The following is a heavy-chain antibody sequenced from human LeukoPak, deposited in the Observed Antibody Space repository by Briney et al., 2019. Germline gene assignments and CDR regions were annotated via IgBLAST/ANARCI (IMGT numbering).Heavy chain of an antibody. Sequence: GGSLRLSCAASGFTFSSYAMSWVRQAPGKGLEWVSAISGSGGSTYYADSVKGRFTISRDNSTNTLYLQMNSLRAEDTAVYYCAKDSGYSYGQPPHFDYWGQGTLVTVSS. CDR3: AKDSGYSYGQPPHFDY. D-gene: IGHD5-18*01. J-gene: IGHJ4*02. V-gene: IGHV3-23*01. CDR2: ISGSGGST. CDR1: GFTFSSYA.